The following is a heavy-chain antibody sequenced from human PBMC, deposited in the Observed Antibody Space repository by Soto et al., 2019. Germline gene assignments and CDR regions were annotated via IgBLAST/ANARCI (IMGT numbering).Heavy chain of an antibody. D-gene: IGHD3-22*01. CDR1: GVSIRSGGYY. CDR3: ARQNPSSSGSFYFDF. Sequence: KTSETLSLTCTGSGVSIRSGGYYWSWIRQHPGKGLEWIGYIYYNGSPYYNPSLKSRVTISVDPSKNRFSLDLNSVTAADTAVYYCARQNPSSSGSFYFDFWGQGALVTVSS. CDR2: IYYNGSP. J-gene: IGHJ4*02. V-gene: IGHV4-31*03.